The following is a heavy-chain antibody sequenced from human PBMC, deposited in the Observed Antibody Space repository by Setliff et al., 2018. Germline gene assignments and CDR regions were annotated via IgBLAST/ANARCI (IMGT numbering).Heavy chain of an antibody. J-gene: IGHJ4*02. CDR1: GFTFSTYR. CDR3: ARTRSGSGCYAGLES. CDR2: IWDDGGNK. V-gene: IGHV3-33*08. Sequence: HPGGSLRLSCAASGFTFSTYRMHWVRQAPGKGLEWVAVIWDDGGNKYHADSVKGRFTISRDNSKNTLYLQMNSLRPDDTAVYYCARTRSGSGCYAGLESWGQGTPVTVSS. D-gene: IGHD2-15*01.